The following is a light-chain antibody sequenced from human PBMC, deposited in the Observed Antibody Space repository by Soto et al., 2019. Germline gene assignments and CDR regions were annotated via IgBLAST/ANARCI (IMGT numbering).Light chain of an antibody. Sequence: QSVLTQPASVSGSPGQSITISCTGTSSDIGGYNYVSWYQHHPGKAPKLMIYEVSNRPSGVSNRFSGSKSGNTASLTISGLQAEDEADYHCSSYTSRTTFVIFGGGTK. J-gene: IGLJ2*01. CDR3: SSYTSRTTFVI. V-gene: IGLV2-14*01. CDR2: EVS. CDR1: SSDIGGYNY.